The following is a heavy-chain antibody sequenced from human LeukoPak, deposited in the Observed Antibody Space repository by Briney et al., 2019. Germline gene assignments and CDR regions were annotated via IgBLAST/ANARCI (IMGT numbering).Heavy chain of an antibody. Sequence: GGSLRLSCAASGFTFDDNGMSWFRQAPGKGLEWVSGINWNGGSTGYADSVKGRFTISRDNAKNSLYLQMNSLRAEDTALYYCARYSYGYPFDYWGQGTLVTVSS. CDR1: GFTFDDNG. V-gene: IGHV3-20*04. CDR2: INWNGGST. D-gene: IGHD5-18*01. CDR3: ARYSYGYPFDY. J-gene: IGHJ4*02.